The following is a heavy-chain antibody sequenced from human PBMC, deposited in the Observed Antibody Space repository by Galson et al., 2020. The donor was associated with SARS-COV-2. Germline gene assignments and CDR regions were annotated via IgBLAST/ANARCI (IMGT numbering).Heavy chain of an antibody. CDR3: VRGAEERRIIVVVPYYYTYMDV. D-gene: IGHD2-2*01. V-gene: IGHV4-34*01. Sequence: SETLSLTCAVYGGSFKNYYWTWIRQSPGKGLQWIGEINQRGSTNYDPSLQGRVAMSVDTSKNQFSLRLSSVTAADTAVYYCVRGAEERRIIVVVPYYYTYMDVWGGGTAVTVSS. CDR2: INQRGST. J-gene: IGHJ6*03. CDR1: GGSFKNYY.